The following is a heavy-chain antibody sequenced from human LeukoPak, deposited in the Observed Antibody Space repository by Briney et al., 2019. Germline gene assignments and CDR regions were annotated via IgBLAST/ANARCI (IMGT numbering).Heavy chain of an antibody. D-gene: IGHD4-23*01. CDR1: GGSFSGYY. V-gene: IGHV4-31*11. CDR3: ARDRVTPRYYGMDV. CDR2: IYYSGST. J-gene: IGHJ6*02. Sequence: PSETLSLTCAVYGGSFSGYYWSWIRQHPGKGLEWIGYIYYSGSTYYNPSLKSRVIISVDTSKNQFSLKLSSVTAADTAVYYCARDRVTPRYYGMDVWGQGTTVTVSS.